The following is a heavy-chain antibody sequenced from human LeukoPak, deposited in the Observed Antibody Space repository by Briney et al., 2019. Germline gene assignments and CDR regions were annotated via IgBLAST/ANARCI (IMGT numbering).Heavy chain of an antibody. CDR1: GFIFSDHY. CDR3: ARDTHYYDSSGYPGVFDY. J-gene: IGHJ4*02. CDR2: ISTSGSSI. Sequence: PGGSLRLSCAASGFIFSDHYMSWIRQAPGKGLEWVSYISTSGSSIYYADSVKGRFTISRDNAKNSLYLQMNSLRAEDTAVYYCARDTHYYDSSGYPGVFDYWGQGTLVTVSS. V-gene: IGHV3-11*04. D-gene: IGHD3-22*01.